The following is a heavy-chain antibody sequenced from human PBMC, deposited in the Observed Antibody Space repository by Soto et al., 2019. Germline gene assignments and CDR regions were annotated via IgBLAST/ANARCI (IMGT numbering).Heavy chain of an antibody. V-gene: IGHV1-69*06. CDR1: GGTFRSYA. J-gene: IGHJ6*02. CDR2: FIPIFGTA. CDR3: ARSVEDSSGYYNIGMDV. D-gene: IGHD3-22*01. Sequence: QVQLVQSGAEVKKPGSSVKVSCKASGGTFRSYAISWVRQAPGQGLEWMGGFIPIFGTANYAQKFQGRVTITADKPTSTAYMQLSSLRSEDAAVYYCARSVEDSSGYYNIGMDVWGQGTTVTVSS.